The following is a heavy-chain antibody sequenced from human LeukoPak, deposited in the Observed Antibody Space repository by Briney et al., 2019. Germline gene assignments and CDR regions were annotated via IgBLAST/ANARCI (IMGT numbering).Heavy chain of an antibody. CDR1: GGSFSGYY. V-gene: IGHV4-34*01. D-gene: IGHD3-3*01. CDR3: ARAVPVLECPTPTPWYMDV. J-gene: IGHJ6*03. Sequence: SETLSLTCAVYGGSFSGYYWSWIRQPPGKGLEWIGEINHSGSTNYNLSLKSRVTISVDTSKNQFSLKLSSVTAADTAVYYCARAVPVLECPTPTPWYMDVWGKGTTVTVSS. CDR2: INHSGST.